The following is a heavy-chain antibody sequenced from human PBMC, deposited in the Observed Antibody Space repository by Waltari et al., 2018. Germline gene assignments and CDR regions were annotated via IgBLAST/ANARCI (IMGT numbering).Heavy chain of an antibody. Sequence: EERLVQSGGGLVQPGGSLRLSCEASGFSLTNYTMNWVRQAPGKGLEWVAYISETSSTTFYADSVRGRFIISRNNAKNSLSLQMVSLRGEDTAVYYCAVARGNYDVLTGFPVDSWGQGTLVTVSS. CDR1: GFSLTNYT. V-gene: IGHV3-48*01. CDR3: AVARGNYDVLTGFPVDS. D-gene: IGHD3-9*01. J-gene: IGHJ5*01. CDR2: ISETSSTT.